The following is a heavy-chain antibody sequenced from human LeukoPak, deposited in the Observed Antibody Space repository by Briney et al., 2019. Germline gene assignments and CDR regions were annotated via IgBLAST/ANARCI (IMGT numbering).Heavy chain of an antibody. J-gene: IGHJ4*02. CDR2: IYYSGSS. Sequence: PSETLSLTCTVSGGSISSSSYYWSWIRQPPGKGLEWIGYIYYSGSSNYNPSLKSRVTMSVDTSKNQFSLNLSSVTAADTAVYYCAGCIAAAGRRGCNFDYWGQGTLVTISS. V-gene: IGHV4-61*01. CDR1: GGSISSSSYY. CDR3: AGCIAAAGRRGCNFDY. D-gene: IGHD6-13*01.